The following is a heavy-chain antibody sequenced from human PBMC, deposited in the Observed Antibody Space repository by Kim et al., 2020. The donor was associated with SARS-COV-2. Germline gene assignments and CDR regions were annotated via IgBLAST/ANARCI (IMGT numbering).Heavy chain of an antibody. CDR3: ARALSGTNCYNY. Sequence: TYPDSVKGRFTISRGNSKSTLYLQMNSLRAEDTAVYYCARALSGTNCYNYWGQGTLVTVSS. J-gene: IGHJ4*02. D-gene: IGHD2-15*01. V-gene: IGHV3-74*01.